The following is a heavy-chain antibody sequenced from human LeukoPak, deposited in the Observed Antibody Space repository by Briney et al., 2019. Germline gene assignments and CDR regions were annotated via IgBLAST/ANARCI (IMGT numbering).Heavy chain of an antibody. D-gene: IGHD4-17*01. CDR1: GGSISSYY. CDR3: ARGPGDYGYYYYYMDV. Sequence: SETLSLTCTVSGGSISSYYWSWIRQPPGKGLEWIGYIYYSRSTNYNPSLKSRVTISVDTSKNQFSLKLSSVTAADTAVYYCARGPGDYGYYYYYMDVWGKGTTVTISS. J-gene: IGHJ6*03. V-gene: IGHV4-59*01. CDR2: IYYSRST.